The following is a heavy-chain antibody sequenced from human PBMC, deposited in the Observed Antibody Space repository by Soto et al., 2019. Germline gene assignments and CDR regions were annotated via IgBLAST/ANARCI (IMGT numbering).Heavy chain of an antibody. CDR3: ARANWGWDYYYYYMDV. J-gene: IGHJ6*03. CDR1: GGSISSYY. D-gene: IGHD7-27*01. CDR2: IYYSGST. Sequence: SETLSLTCTVSGGSISSYYWSWIRQPPGKGLEWIGYIYYSGSTNYNPSLKSRVTISVDTSKNQFSLKLSSVTAADTAVYYCARANWGWDYYYYYMDVWGKGTTVTVSS. V-gene: IGHV4-59*01.